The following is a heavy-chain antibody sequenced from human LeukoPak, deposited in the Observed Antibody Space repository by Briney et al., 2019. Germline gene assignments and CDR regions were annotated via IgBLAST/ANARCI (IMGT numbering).Heavy chain of an antibody. J-gene: IGHJ4*02. CDR1: GGSINNYH. D-gene: IGHD6-13*01. Sequence: SETLSLTCTVSGGSINNYHWKWIRQPAGKGLEWIGHIYTSGSTDYNPSLKSRVTISQGKSKDQFSLELTSLTAADTAVYYCARALGSSSNRWGQGTLVTVSS. CDR2: IYTSGST. V-gene: IGHV4-4*07. CDR3: ARALGSSSNR.